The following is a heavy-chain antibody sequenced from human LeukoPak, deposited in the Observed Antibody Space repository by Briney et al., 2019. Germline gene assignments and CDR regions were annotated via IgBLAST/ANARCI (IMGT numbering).Heavy chain of an antibody. V-gene: IGHV3-33*01. D-gene: IGHD3-22*01. Sequence: PGSSLRLLCAASGFTFSSYGMHWVRQAPGKGLAWVAVIWYDGSNKYYADSVKGRFTISRDNSKNTLYLQMNSLRAEDTAVYYCARGVSYDSFDYWGQGTLVTVSS. CDR1: GFTFSSYG. J-gene: IGHJ4*02. CDR3: ARGVSYDSFDY. CDR2: IWYDGSNK.